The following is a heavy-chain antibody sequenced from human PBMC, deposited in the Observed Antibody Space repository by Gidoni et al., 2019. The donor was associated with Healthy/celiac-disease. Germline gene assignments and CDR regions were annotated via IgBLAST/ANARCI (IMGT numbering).Heavy chain of an antibody. CDR3: ARGKGISNYYDSSGYYDAFDI. CDR1: GFTFSSYA. J-gene: IGHJ3*02. CDR2: ISYDGSNK. V-gene: IGHV3-30*04. Sequence: QVQLVESGGGVVQPGRSLRLSCAASGFTFSSYAMHWVRQAPGKGLEWVAVISYDGSNKYYADSVKGRFTISRDNSKNTLYLQMNSLRAEDTAVYYCARGKGISNYYDSSGYYDAFDIWGQGTMVTVSS. D-gene: IGHD3-22*01.